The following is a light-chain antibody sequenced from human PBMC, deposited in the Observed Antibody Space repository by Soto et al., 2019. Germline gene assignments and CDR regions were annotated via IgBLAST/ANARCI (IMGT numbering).Light chain of an antibody. J-gene: IGLJ1*01. V-gene: IGLV1-44*01. CDR1: SSNIGTNA. CDR3: AAWEDRLNGYI. CDR2: NTN. Sequence: SVLSQPPSASGSPGQXLTISCSGRSSNIGTNAGNWYQQHQGTASNLHISNTNPRPSGVPDRFSGPTSGTSPSLDTSGRQSEDEADYYGAAWEDRLNGYIFGSGTTVT.